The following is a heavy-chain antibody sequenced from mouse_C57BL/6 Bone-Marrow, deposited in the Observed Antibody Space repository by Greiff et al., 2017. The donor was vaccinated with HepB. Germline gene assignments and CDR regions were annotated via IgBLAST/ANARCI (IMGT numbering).Heavy chain of an antibody. CDR3: ASYSNYEGDAMDY. CDR2: INSDGGST. D-gene: IGHD2-5*01. V-gene: IGHV5-2*01. CDR1: EYEFPSHD. Sequence: EVKVVESGGGLVQPGESLKLSCESNEYEFPSHDMSWVRKTPEKRLELVAAINSDGGSTYYPDTMERRFIISRDNTKKTLYLQMSSLRSEDTALYYCASYSNYEGDAMDYWGQGTSVTVSS. J-gene: IGHJ4*01.